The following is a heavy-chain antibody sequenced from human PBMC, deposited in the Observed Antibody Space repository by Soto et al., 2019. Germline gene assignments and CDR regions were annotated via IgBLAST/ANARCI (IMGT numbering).Heavy chain of an antibody. J-gene: IGHJ5*02. CDR1: GGSISSGGYY. V-gene: IGHV4-31*11. Sequence: SETLSLTCAVSGGSISSGGYYWNWIRQHPGKGLEWIGYIYDIGSTYYNPSLKSRVTISLDTSKNQFSLKLSSVTAADTAVYYCARSVFPWGQGTLVTVSS. CDR2: IYDIGST. CDR3: ARSVFP.